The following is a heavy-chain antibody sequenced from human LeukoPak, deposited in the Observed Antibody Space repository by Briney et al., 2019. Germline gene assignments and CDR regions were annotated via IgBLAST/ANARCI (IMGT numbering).Heavy chain of an antibody. J-gene: IGHJ4*02. CDR3: AREGRGVTNYYDSSGYVGG. CDR1: GFTFSSYW. Sequence: GGSLRLSCAASGFTFSSYWMSWVRQAPGKGLEWVANIKQDGSEKYYVDSVKGRFTISRDNAKNSLYLQMNSLRAEDTAVYYCAREGRGVTNYYDSSGYVGGWGQGTLVTVSS. CDR2: IKQDGSEK. V-gene: IGHV3-7*01. D-gene: IGHD3-22*01.